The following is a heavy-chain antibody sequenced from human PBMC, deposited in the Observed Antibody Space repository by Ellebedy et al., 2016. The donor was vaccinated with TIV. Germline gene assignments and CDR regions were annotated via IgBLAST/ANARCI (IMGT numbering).Heavy chain of an antibody. J-gene: IGHJ6*02. V-gene: IGHV4-39*01. CDR3: ARGHLNIRYFDWLLARGMDV. CDR1: GGSISSSSYY. D-gene: IGHD3-9*01. Sequence: MPSETLSLTCTVSGGSISSSSYYWGWIRQPPGKGLEWIGSIYYSGSTYYNPSLKSRVTISVDTSKNQFSLKLSSVTAADTAVYYCARGHLNIRYFDWLLARGMDVWGQGTTVTVSS. CDR2: IYYSGST.